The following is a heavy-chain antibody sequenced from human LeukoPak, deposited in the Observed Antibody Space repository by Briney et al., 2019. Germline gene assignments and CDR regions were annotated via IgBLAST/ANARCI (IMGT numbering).Heavy chain of an antibody. CDR1: GFTFSSYG. J-gene: IGHJ4*02. CDR3: AKAPRYSDWGEFGY. Sequence: PGGSLRLSCAASGFTFSSYGMHWVRQAPGKGLEWVAFIRYDGSNKYYADSVKGRFTISRDNSKNTLYLQMNSLRAEDTAVYYCAKAPRYSDWGEFGYWGQGTLVTVSS. D-gene: IGHD3-16*01. V-gene: IGHV3-30*02. CDR2: IRYDGSNK.